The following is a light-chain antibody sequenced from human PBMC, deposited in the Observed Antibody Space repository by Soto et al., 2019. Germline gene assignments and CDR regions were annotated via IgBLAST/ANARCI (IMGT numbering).Light chain of an antibody. J-gene: IGKJ1*01. Sequence: EIVLTQSPGTLSLSPGERAILSCRASQSVSSSYLAWYQQKPGQAPRLLIYGASSRATGIPDRFSGSGSGTDFTLTISRLEPEDFAVYYCQQYGSSPWTFGQGTKVDI. V-gene: IGKV3-20*01. CDR3: QQYGSSPWT. CDR1: QSVSSSY. CDR2: GAS.